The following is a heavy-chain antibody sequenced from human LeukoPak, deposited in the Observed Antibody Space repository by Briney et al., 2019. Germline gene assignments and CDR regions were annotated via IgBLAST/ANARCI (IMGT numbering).Heavy chain of an antibody. D-gene: IGHD2-2*01. CDR1: VFTFTGHA. Sequence: PGGSLRLSFAASVFTFTGHAITGVRQAPGRGLEWVSTTSGSGDSTHYADSVKGRFTISRDNSKNTLYLQVNSLRAEDTAVYYCAKGKLVPAALFDYWGQGTLVTVSS. J-gene: IGHJ4*02. CDR3: AKGKLVPAALFDY. CDR2: TSGSGDST. V-gene: IGHV3-23*01.